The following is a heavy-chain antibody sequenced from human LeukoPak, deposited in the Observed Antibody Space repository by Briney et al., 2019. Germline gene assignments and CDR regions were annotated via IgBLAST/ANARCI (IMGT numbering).Heavy chain of an antibody. V-gene: IGHV4-59*08. CDR3: ARTDSSGYYYFDY. CDR1: GGSISSYY. Sequence: SETLSLTCTDSGGSISSYYWSWIRQPPGKGLEWIGYIYYSGSTNYNPSLKSRVTISVDTSKNQFSLKLSSVTAADTAVYYCARTDSSGYYYFDYWGQGTLVTVSS. J-gene: IGHJ4*02. CDR2: IYYSGST. D-gene: IGHD3-22*01.